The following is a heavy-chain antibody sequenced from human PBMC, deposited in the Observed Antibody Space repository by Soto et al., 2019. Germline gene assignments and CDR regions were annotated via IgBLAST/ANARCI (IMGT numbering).Heavy chain of an antibody. J-gene: IGHJ6*02. CDR2: IYYSGST. Sequence: SETLSLTCTVSGGSISSGGYYWSWIRQHPGKGLEWIGYIYYSGSTYYNPSLKSRVTISVDTSKNQFSMKLSSVTAADTAVYYCARASGDYYYGMDVWGQGTTVTVS. CDR3: ARASGDYYYGMDV. V-gene: IGHV4-31*03. CDR1: GGSISSGGYY.